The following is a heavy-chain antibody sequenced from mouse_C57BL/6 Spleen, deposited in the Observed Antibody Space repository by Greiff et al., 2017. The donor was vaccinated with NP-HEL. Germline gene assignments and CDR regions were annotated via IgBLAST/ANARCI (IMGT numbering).Heavy chain of an antibody. CDR3: ARFGNYGFDY. Sequence: QVQLKEPGAELVRPGTSVKLSCKASGYTFTSYWMHWVKQRPGQGLEWIGVIDPSDSYTNYNQKFKGKATLTVDTSSSTAYMQLSSLTSEDSAVYYCARFGNYGFDYWGQGTTLTVSS. V-gene: IGHV1-59*01. J-gene: IGHJ2*01. CDR1: GYTFTSYW. CDR2: IDPSDSYT. D-gene: IGHD2-1*01.